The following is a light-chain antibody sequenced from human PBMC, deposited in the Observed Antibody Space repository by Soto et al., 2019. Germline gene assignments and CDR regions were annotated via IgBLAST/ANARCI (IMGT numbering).Light chain of an antibody. V-gene: IGLV1-44*01. Sequence: QSVLTQAPSASGTPGQTVTISCSGSRSNIGTYTVNWYQHLPGTAPTLLIYLNTQRPSGVPDRFSGSKSGTSASLAISGLQSKDEADYYCAAWDGSLSAVVFGGGTQLTVL. CDR2: LNT. CDR1: RSNIGTYT. CDR3: AAWDGSLSAVV. J-gene: IGLJ3*02.